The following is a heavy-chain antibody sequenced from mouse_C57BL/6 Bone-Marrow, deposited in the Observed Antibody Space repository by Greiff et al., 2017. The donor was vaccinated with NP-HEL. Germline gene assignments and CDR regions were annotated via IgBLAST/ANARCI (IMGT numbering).Heavy chain of an antibody. CDR1: GYTFTSYT. CDR2: INPSSGYT. V-gene: IGHV1-4*01. D-gene: IGHD2-4*01. Sequence: QVQLQQSGAELARPGASVKMSCKASGYTFTSYTMHWVKQRPGQGLEWIGYINPSSGYTKYNQKFKDKATLTADKSSSTAYMQLSSLTSEDSAVYYCARCEDYDYDSDYWGQGTTLTVSS. CDR3: ARCEDYDYDSDY. J-gene: IGHJ2*01.